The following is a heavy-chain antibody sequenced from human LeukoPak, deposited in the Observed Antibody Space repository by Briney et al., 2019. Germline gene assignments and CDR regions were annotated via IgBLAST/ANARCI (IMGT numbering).Heavy chain of an antibody. Sequence: GGSLRLSCAASGFTFSSYAMSWVRQAPGKGLEWVSAISGSGGSTYYADSVKGRFTISRDNSKNTLYLQMSSLRAEDTAVYYCAKAKLLWFGESQYYFDYWGQGTLVTVSS. CDR1: GFTFSSYA. V-gene: IGHV3-23*01. CDR2: ISGSGGST. CDR3: AKAKLLWFGESQYYFDY. J-gene: IGHJ4*02. D-gene: IGHD3-10*01.